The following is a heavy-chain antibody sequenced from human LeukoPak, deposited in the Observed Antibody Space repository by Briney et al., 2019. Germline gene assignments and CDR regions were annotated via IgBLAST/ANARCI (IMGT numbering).Heavy chain of an antibody. Sequence: PSETLSLTCTVSGFSMDTIYYQWGWIRQPPGRGLEWIGTISYTGKTYYNPSLKSRVTMSVDTSKNQFSLWLSSVTATDTPVYYCARFFGQSMVASDPYGMDVWGQGTTVTVSS. CDR2: ISYTGKT. CDR1: GFSMDTIYYQ. J-gene: IGHJ6*02. D-gene: IGHD6-19*01. V-gene: IGHV4-39*01. CDR3: ARFFGQSMVASDPYGMDV.